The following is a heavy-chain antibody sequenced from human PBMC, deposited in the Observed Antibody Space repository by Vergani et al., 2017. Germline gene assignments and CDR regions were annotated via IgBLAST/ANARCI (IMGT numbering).Heavy chain of an antibody. CDR1: GTSVSSGTHY. Sequence: QVQLQESGPGLVRPSETLSLTFSVSGTSVSSGTHYWTWIRQPADKTLEWIGRIYTSGSTDYNPTLRSRITLSLVRSTNQVSLKVSSVTAADTAVYVCARDSDVADDVFVLGGQGTLVSASA. V-gene: IGHV4-61*02. CDR3: ARDSDVADDVFVL. CDR2: IYTSGST. D-gene: IGHD6-19*01. J-gene: IGHJ3*01.